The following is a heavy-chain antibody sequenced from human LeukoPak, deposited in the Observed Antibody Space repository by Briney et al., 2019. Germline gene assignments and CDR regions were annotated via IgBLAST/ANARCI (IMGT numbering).Heavy chain of an antibody. Sequence: GGSLRLSCAASGVTVSSNYMSWVRQAPGKGLAWVSVIYSSGATYSADSVKGRFTISRDNSRNTLYLQMNSLRAEDTAVYYCAKDQGEATVPRRFDYWGQGTLVTVSS. D-gene: IGHD4-11*01. V-gene: IGHV3-53*01. CDR3: AKDQGEATVPRRFDY. J-gene: IGHJ4*02. CDR1: GVTVSSNY. CDR2: IYSSGAT.